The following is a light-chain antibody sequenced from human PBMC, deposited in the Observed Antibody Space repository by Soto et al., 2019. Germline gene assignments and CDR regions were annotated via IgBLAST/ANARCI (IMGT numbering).Light chain of an antibody. CDR3: TSYTSSSSTLDVV. CDR1: SSGVGGYNY. CDR2: DVS. J-gene: IGLJ2*01. V-gene: IGLV2-14*01. Sequence: QSVLTQPASVSGSPGQSITISCTGTSSGVGGYNYVSWYQQLPGKAPKLMIYDVSYRPSGVSDRFSGSKSGNTASLTISGLQAEDEAGYYCTSYTSSSSTLDVVFGGGTKLTVL.